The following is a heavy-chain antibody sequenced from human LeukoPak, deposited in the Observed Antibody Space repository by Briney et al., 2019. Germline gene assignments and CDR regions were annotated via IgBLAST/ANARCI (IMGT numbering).Heavy chain of an antibody. D-gene: IGHD4-23*01. J-gene: IGHJ4*02. CDR2: SFHGGGS. CDR1: GDSISNSNW. CDR3: ASGGSYSWHS. V-gene: IGHV4-4*02. Sequence: SETLSLTCAVSGDSISNSNWWTWFRQPPGNGREWMGESFHGGGSNYNPSLKSRGTISVDDSKNQFSLRLSSVTAADTAVYYCASGGSYSWHSWGQGTLVTVSS.